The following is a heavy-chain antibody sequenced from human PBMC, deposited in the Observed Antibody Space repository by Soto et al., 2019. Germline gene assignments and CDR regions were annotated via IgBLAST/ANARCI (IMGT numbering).Heavy chain of an antibody. CDR2: ISWNSGSI. Sequence: GGSLRLSCAASGFAFDDYAMHWVRQAPGKGLEWVSGISWNSGSIGYADSVKGRFTISRDNAKNSLYLQMNSLRAEDTALYYCAKADIVATFDYWGQGTLVTVSS. V-gene: IGHV3-9*01. J-gene: IGHJ4*02. CDR3: AKADIVATFDY. D-gene: IGHD5-12*01. CDR1: GFAFDDYA.